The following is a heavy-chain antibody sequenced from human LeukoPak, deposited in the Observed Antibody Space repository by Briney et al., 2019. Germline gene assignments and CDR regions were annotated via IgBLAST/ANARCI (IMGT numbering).Heavy chain of an antibody. CDR2: IYYSGST. D-gene: IGHD6-19*01. CDR3: ARQHSSGWYGRYYFDY. V-gene: IGHV4-39*01. Sequence: SETLSLTCTVSSGSISSSSYYWGWIRQPPGKGLEWIGSIYYSGSTYYNPSLKSRVTISVDTSKNQFSLKLSSVTAADTAVYYCARQHSSGWYGRYYFDYWGQGTLVTVSS. CDR1: SGSISSSSYY. J-gene: IGHJ4*02.